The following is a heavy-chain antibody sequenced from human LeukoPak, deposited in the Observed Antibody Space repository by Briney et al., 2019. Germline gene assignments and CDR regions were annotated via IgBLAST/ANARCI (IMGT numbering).Heavy chain of an antibody. V-gene: IGHV1-46*01. CDR3: ARPSSIAARDDAFDI. CDR1: GGTFSSYA. D-gene: IGHD6-6*01. Sequence: GASVKVSCKASGGTFSSYAISWVRQAPGQGLEWMGIINPSGGSTSYAQKFQGRVTMTRDTSTSTVYMELSSLRSEDTAVYYCARPSSIAARDDAFDIWGQGTMVTVSS. J-gene: IGHJ3*02. CDR2: INPSGGST.